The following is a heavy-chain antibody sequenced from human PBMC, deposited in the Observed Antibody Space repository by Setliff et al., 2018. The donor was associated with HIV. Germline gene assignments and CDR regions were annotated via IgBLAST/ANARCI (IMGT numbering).Heavy chain of an antibody. J-gene: IGHJ5*02. V-gene: IGHV1-18*01. CDR2: ISAYTGHT. Sequence: ASVKVSCKASGYSFINYGISWVRQAPGQGLEWMGWISAYTGHTDYAPRLLGRVTMTTDTSTSTAYMELRSLTSDDTAVYYCARARLQGIVTAVGPRDNCLDPWGQGTRVTVS. D-gene: IGHD1-26*01. CDR3: ARARLQGIVTAVGPRDNCLDP. CDR1: GYSFINYG.